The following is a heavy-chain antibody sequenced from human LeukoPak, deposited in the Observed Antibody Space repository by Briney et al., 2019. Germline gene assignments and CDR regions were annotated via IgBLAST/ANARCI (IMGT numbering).Heavy chain of an antibody. V-gene: IGHV3-21*01. J-gene: IGHJ6*02. Sequence: PGGSLRLSCAASGFTFSGYSINWVRQAPGKGLEWVSSISSSSDYIYYADSVKGRFTISRDNAKNSLYLQMNSLRAEDTAVYYCGRDKHDYVWGSFRPNYYYYGMDVWGQGTTVTVSS. D-gene: IGHD3-16*02. CDR1: GFTFSGYS. CDR2: ISSSSDYI. CDR3: GRDKHDYVWGSFRPNYYYYGMDV.